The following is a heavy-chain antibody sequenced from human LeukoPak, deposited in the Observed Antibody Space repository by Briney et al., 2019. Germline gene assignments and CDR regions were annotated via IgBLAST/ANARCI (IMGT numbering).Heavy chain of an antibody. CDR1: GYTFTSYD. Sequence: GASVKVSCKASGYTFTSYDINWVRQATGQGLECMGWMNPNSGNTGYAQKFQGRVTITRNTSISTAYMELSSLRSEDTAVYYCARADVVVVVPAASYYYYYMDVWGKGTTVTVSS. CDR2: MNPNSGNT. CDR3: ARADVVVVVPAASYYYYYMDV. D-gene: IGHD2-2*01. V-gene: IGHV1-8*03. J-gene: IGHJ6*03.